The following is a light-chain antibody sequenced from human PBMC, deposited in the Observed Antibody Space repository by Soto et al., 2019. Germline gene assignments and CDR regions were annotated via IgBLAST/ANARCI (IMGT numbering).Light chain of an antibody. Sequence: SRQSLSNNFNWYRQQPGPAPGLLIYGASATATGIPARFSGSGTGSEFTLTISSRQSEDFAVYFCLRYYDRPRWTFGQGTKVDIK. CDR3: LRYYDRPRWT. J-gene: IGKJ1*01. CDR2: GAS. CDR1: QSLSNN. V-gene: IGKV3-15*01.